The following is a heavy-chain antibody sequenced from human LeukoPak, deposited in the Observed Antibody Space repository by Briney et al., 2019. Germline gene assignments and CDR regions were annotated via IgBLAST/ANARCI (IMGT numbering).Heavy chain of an antibody. CDR2: ISASGRTT. V-gene: IGHV3-23*01. D-gene: IGHD3-10*01. Sequence: GGSLRLSCTTSGFPFRNYSMNWVRQAPGRGLQWVSAISASGRTTKYADPVKGRFTISRDNSRNTLYRHIDSLRPDDTALYFCAKDDAGFGEDFDSWGQGTLVIVSS. J-gene: IGHJ4*02. CDR3: AKDDAGFGEDFDS. CDR1: GFPFRNYS.